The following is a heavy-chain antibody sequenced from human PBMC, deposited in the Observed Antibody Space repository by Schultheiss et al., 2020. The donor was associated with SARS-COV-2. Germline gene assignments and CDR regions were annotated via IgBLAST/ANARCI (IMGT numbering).Heavy chain of an antibody. CDR1: GYSLSSGYY. V-gene: IGHV4-38-2*01. CDR3: AAYDFWSTYGMDV. D-gene: IGHD3-3*01. CDR2: INHSGST. Sequence: SETLSLTCAVSGYSLSSGYYWGWIRQPPGKGLEWIGEINHSGSTNYNPSLKSRVTISVDTSKNQFSLKLSSVTAADTAVYYCAAYDFWSTYGMDVWGQGTTVTVSS. J-gene: IGHJ6*02.